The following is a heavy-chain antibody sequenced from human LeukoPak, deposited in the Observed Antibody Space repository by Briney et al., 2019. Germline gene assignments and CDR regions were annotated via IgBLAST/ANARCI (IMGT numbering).Heavy chain of an antibody. CDR1: GLTFCNNW. Sequence: PGGSLRLSCAASGLTFCNNWMHWVRQGPGKGLVWLSRINSDGGGAIYADSVKGRFTVSRDSAKNTLYLQMNSLRAEDTAVYYCARDVPHNWFDTWGQGTLVTVSS. J-gene: IGHJ5*02. CDR3: ARDVPHNWFDT. CDR2: INSDGGGA. V-gene: IGHV3-74*01.